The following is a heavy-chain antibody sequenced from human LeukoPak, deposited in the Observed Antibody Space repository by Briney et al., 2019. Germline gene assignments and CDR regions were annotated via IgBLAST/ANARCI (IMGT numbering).Heavy chain of an antibody. D-gene: IGHD3-3*01. CDR3: ARNDFPNYYYYMDV. CDR2: IYYSGST. V-gene: IGHV4-59*08. CDR1: GGSISSYY. J-gene: IGHJ6*03. Sequence: PSETLSLTCTVSGGSISSYYWSWIRQLPGKEPEWTGYIYYSGSTNYNPSLKSRVTISVDTSKNQFSLKLSSVTAADTAVYYCARNDFPNYYYYMDVWGKGTTVTVSS.